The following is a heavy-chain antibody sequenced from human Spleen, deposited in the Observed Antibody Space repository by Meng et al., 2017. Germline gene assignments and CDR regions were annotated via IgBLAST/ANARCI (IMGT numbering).Heavy chain of an antibody. Sequence: GGSLRLSCAASGFTFSDYYMSWIRQAPGKGLEWVSYISRTGSTIYYVDSVRGRFTISRDNAKNSLYLQMNSLRAEDTAVYYCARDYGSGKNFDYWGQGTLVTVSS. D-gene: IGHD3-10*01. CDR3: ARDYGSGKNFDY. J-gene: IGHJ4*02. V-gene: IGHV3-11*04. CDR2: ISRTGSTI. CDR1: GFTFSDYY.